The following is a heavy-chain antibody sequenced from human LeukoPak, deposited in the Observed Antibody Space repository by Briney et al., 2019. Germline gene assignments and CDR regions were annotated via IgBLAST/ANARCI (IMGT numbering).Heavy chain of an antibody. CDR1: GFTFSNYW. V-gene: IGHV3-7*01. CDR2: INQDGSEE. CDR3: VRDGGVSGYDLLDY. Sequence: PGGSLRLSCAASGFTFSNYWMTWVRQAPAKGLEWVAHINQDGSEEHYMDSVKARFTISRDNAKNSLSLQMNSLRAEDTAVYYCVRDGGVSGYDLLDYWGRGTLVTVSS. J-gene: IGHJ4*02. D-gene: IGHD5-12*01.